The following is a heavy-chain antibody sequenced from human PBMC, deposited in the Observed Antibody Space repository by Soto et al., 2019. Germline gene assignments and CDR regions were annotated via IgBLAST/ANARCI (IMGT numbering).Heavy chain of an antibody. CDR2: IYYSGST. V-gene: IGHV4-31*03. D-gene: IGHD4-17*01. CDR3: AGGQTDYGDSHFYY. J-gene: IGHJ4*02. CDR1: GGSISSGGYY. Sequence: QVQLQESGPGLVKPSQTLSLTCTVSGGSISSGGYYWSWIRQHPGKGLEWIGYIYYSGSTYYNPSLKSRVTISVEKSKNQFSLKLSSVTAADTAVYYCAGGQTDYGDSHFYYWGQGTLVTVSS.